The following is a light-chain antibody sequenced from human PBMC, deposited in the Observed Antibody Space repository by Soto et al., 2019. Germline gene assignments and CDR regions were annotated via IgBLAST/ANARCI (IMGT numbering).Light chain of an antibody. CDR2: RSF. CDR1: QSVARE. J-gene: IGKJ2*01. Sequence: EIVLTQSPGTLSLSPGETATLSCRARQSVARELSWYQQKPGQAPRLLISRSFIGATSIPDRFSDSGSGTDFTLTINRLEPEDSAVYYCQQHTNSIYTFGQGTKLEIK. V-gene: IGKV3-20*01. CDR3: QQHTNSIYT.